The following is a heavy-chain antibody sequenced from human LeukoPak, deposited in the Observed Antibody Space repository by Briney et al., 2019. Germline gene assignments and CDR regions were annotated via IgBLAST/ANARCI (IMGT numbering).Heavy chain of an antibody. V-gene: IGHV1-18*01. CDR3: ATRYCSSTSCYDAFDI. D-gene: IGHD2-2*01. CDR2: ISAYNGNT. CDR1: GYTFTSYG. Sequence: GASVKVSCKASGYTFTSYGISWVRQAPGQGLEWMGWISAYNGNTNYAQKLLGRVTMTTDTSTSTAYMELRSLRSDDTAVYYCATRYCSSTSCYDAFDIWGQGTMVTVSS. J-gene: IGHJ3*02.